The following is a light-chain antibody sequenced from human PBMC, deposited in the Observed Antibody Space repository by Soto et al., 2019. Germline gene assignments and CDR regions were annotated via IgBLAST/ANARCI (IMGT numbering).Light chain of an antibody. CDR3: QPTYNPLRT. J-gene: IGKJ1*01. CDR1: ETIASY. V-gene: IGKV1-39*01. Sequence: DIQMTQSPSSLSASVGDRVTITCRASETIASYVNWYQQRPGKAPKLLIYAASTLQIGVPSRCGSSGSGTDFTLTITSLQPEDLETYFCQPTYNPLRTFCQGT. CDR2: AAS.